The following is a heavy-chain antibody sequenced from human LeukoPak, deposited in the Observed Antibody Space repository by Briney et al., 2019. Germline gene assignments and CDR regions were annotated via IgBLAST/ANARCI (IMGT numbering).Heavy chain of an antibody. CDR3: ARDFRPFDP. V-gene: IGHV4-59*01. J-gene: IGHJ5*02. CDR1: GGSISSYY. D-gene: IGHD3-10*01. CDR2: IYYTGNS. Sequence: SETLSLTCTVSGGSISSYYWSWIRQPPAKGLGWIGYIYYTGNSNYNPSLKSRVTISVDTSKNQFSLKLSSVTAADTAVYYCARDFRPFDPWGQGTLVTVSS.